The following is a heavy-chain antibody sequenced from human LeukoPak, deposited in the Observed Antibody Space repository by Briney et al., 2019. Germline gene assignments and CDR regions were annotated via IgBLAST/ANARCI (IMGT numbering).Heavy chain of an antibody. CDR2: ISYMGDHR. D-gene: IGHD6-25*01. CDR1: GFTFSDCD. J-gene: IGHJ4*02. Sequence: GESLRLSCTASGFTFSDCDMNWFRQAPGKGLQWVSSISYMGDHRYYADSAKGRFTISRDNAKNSLYLQMDNLRADDTDVYYCGKAFPPLRVAAAGDYWGQGTLVTVSS. V-gene: IGHV3-21*06. CDR3: GKAFPPLRVAAAGDY.